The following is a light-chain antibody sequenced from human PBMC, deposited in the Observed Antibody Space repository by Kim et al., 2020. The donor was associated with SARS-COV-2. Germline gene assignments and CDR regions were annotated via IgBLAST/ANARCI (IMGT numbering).Light chain of an antibody. CDR3: QQYYSYPCS. Sequence: SASTGDRVNITCRASHDVSTDLAWYQHKPGKAPNLLMFAVSTLHSGVPSRFRGSGSGTDFTLTISCLQSEDFATYYCQQYYSYPCSFGQGTKLEI. J-gene: IGKJ2*04. V-gene: IGKV1-8*01. CDR2: AVS. CDR1: HDVSTD.